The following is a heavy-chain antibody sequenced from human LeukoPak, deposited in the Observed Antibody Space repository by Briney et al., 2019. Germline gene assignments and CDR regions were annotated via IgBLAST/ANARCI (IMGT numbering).Heavy chain of an antibody. CDR2: IYYSGDS. J-gene: IGHJ4*02. D-gene: IGHD6-6*01. Sequence: SETLSLTCTVSGGSISGSYWSWIRQPPGKGLEWIGYIYYSGDSNYNPSLKSRATISLGTSKNQFSLKVSSVTAADTAIYYCARHTYARPFDSWGQGTLVTVSS. CDR3: ARHTYARPFDS. CDR1: GGSISGSY. V-gene: IGHV4-59*08.